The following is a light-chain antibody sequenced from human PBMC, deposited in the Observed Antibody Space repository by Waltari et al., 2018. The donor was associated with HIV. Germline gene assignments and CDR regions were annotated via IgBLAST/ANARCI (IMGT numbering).Light chain of an antibody. J-gene: IGLJ2*01. V-gene: IGLV1-51*01. CDR2: DND. CDR1: RSNIGNNY. Sequence: QSVLTQPPPVSAAPGQKVTISCSGSRSNIGNNYVSWYQQLPGTAPKLLIYDNDKRPSGIPDRFSGSNSGTSATLGITGLQTGDEADYYCGTWDSSLSAVVFGGGTKLTVL. CDR3: GTWDSSLSAVV.